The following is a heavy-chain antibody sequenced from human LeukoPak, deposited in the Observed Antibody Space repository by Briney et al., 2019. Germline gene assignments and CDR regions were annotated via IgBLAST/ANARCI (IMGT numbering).Heavy chain of an antibody. V-gene: IGHV3-64*02. J-gene: IGHJ6*03. CDR1: GFTFRGYT. D-gene: IGHD3-3*01. CDR3: ARITMGATSANFYYYFLDA. Sequence: GGSLRLSCAASGFTFRGYTLHWVRQAPGKGLEYVSAIISHGGSTHYADSVKGRFTVSRDNSKNTLYLQMDSLRAEDMAVYYCARITMGATSANFYYYFLDAWGKGTTVTVS. CDR2: IISHGGST.